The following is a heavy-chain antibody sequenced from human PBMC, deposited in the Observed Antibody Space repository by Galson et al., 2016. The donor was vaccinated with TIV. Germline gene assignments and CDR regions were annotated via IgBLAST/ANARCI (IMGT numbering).Heavy chain of an antibody. CDR3: AKIGQEHDAFDI. J-gene: IGHJ3*02. D-gene: IGHD1/OR15-1a*01. CDR1: GYTFTEYY. Sequence: SVKVSCKASGYTFTEYYIHWVRQAPGQGLEWMGWINPNSGGTMYAQKSQGWVTMTRDTSITTAYMELSRLKSDDTAVYYCAKIGQEHDAFDIWGQGTMVTVLS. CDR2: INPNSGGT. V-gene: IGHV1-2*04.